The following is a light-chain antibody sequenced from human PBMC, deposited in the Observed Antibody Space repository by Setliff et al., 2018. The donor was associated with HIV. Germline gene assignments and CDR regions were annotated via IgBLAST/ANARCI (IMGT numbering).Light chain of an antibody. CDR3: QSSDSSSPVV. Sequence: NFMLTQPHSVSESPGKTVTISCTRSSGNIASNYVQWYQLRPGSSPTAVISDDYERPSGVPDRFSASIDRSSNSASLIISGLKTEDEADYYCQSSDSSSPVVFGGGTK. V-gene: IGLV6-57*01. CDR2: DDY. J-gene: IGLJ2*01. CDR1: SGNIASNY.